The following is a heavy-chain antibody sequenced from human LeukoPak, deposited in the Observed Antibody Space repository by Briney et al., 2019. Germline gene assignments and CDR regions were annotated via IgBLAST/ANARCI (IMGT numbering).Heavy chain of an antibody. CDR3: ARDRIPNWFDP. J-gene: IGHJ5*02. V-gene: IGHV4-34*01. Sequence: SETLSLTCAVYGGSFSGYYWSWIRQPPGKGLEWIGEINHSGSTNYNPSLKSRVTISVDTSKNQFSLKLSSVTAADTAVYYCARDRIPNWFDPWGQGTLVTVSS. CDR1: GGSFSGYY. CDR2: INHSGST. D-gene: IGHD2-21*01.